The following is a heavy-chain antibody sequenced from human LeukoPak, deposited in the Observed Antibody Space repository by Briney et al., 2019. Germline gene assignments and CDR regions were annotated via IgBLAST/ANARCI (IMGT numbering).Heavy chain of an antibody. CDR3: AFHYYGSGSYREY. Sequence: GGSLRLCCAASGFSFSTYWMNWVRQAQGKGLEWVANIKQDGSEKYAVDSVKGRFTISRDNAKNSLYLQMNSLRAEDTAVYYCAFHYYGSGSYREYWGQGTLVTVSS. CDR1: GFSFSTYW. J-gene: IGHJ4*02. V-gene: IGHV3-7*01. D-gene: IGHD3-10*01. CDR2: IKQDGSEK.